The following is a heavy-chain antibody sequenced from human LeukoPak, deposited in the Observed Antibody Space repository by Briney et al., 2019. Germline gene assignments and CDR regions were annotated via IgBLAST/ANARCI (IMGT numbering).Heavy chain of an antibody. CDR1: GYTFTSYG. CDR2: ISAYNGNT. Sequence: ASVKVSCKASGYTFTSYGITCVRQAPGQGLEWMGWISAYNGNTNYAQKLQGRVTMTTDTSTSTAYMELRSLRSDDTAVYYCARSTRDYYDSSGYLVFDYWGQGTLVTVSS. J-gene: IGHJ4*02. D-gene: IGHD3-22*01. CDR3: ARSTRDYYDSSGYLVFDY. V-gene: IGHV1-18*01.